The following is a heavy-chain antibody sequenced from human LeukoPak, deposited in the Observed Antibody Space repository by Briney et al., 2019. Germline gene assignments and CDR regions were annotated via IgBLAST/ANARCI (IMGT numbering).Heavy chain of an antibody. V-gene: IGHV4-39*07. D-gene: IGHD2-2*02. CDR3: ARGRRCSSTSCYSPFYPTYYYYYMDV. J-gene: IGHJ6*03. Sequence: SETLSLTCTVSGGSISSSSYYWGWIRQPPGKGLEWIGEINHSGSTNYNPSLKSRVTISVDTSKNQFSLKLSSVTAADTAVYYCARGRRCSSTSCYSPFYPTYYYYYMDVWGKGTTVTVSS. CDR1: GGSISSSSYY. CDR2: INHSGST.